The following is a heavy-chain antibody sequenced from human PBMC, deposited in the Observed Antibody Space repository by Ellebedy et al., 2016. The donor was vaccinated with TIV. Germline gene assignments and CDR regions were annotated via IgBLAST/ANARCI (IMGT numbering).Heavy chain of an antibody. J-gene: IGHJ3*02. CDR3: ARQGFLWFGDGALDI. V-gene: IGHV4-59*08. D-gene: IGHD3-10*01. CDR1: GGSFSTDS. Sequence: MPSETLSLTCTVSGGSFSTDSWNWIRQAPGKGLEWIGNVDYSGSTNYDPSLRSRVHMSLDTSKNQFSLNLTSVTSADTAVYYCARQGFLWFGDGALDIWGRGTMVTVSS. CDR2: VDYSGST.